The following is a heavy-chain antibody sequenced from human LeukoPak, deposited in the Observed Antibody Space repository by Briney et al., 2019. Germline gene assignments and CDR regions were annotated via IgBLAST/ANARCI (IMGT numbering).Heavy chain of an antibody. V-gene: IGHV3-49*04. CDR1: GFTFGDYA. Sequence: GGSLRLSCTASGFTFGDYAMSWVRQAPGKGLEWVGFIRSKAYGGTTEYAASVKGRFTISRDDSKSIAYLQMNSLKTEDTAVYYCTRDQGLLWFGELKSDYWGQGTLVTVSS. J-gene: IGHJ4*02. CDR3: TRDQGLLWFGELKSDY. D-gene: IGHD3-10*01. CDR2: IRSKAYGGTT.